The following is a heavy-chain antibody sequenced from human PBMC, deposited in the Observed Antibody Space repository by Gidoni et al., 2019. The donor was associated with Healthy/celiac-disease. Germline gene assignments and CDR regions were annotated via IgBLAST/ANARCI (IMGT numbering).Heavy chain of an antibody. J-gene: IGHJ6*03. D-gene: IGHD2-2*01. Sequence: EVQLVEYGGGLVQPGRSLRLSCAASGFTFDDYAMHWVRQAPGKGLEWVSGISWNSGSIGYADSVKGRFTISRDNAKNSLYLQMNSLRAEDTALYYCAKDGYCSSTSCYSPPYYYYYYMDVWGKGTTVTVSS. V-gene: IGHV3-9*01. CDR1: GFTFDDYA. CDR2: ISWNSGSI. CDR3: AKDGYCSSTSCYSPPYYYYYYMDV.